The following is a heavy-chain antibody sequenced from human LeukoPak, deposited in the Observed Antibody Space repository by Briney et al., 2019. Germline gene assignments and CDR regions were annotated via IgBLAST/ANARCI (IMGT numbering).Heavy chain of an antibody. D-gene: IGHD3-10*01. V-gene: IGHV3-30*02. Sequence: GGSLRLSCAASGFTFSSYGMNWVRQAPGKGLEWVAFIRYDGSNKYYADSVKGRFTISRDNSKNTLYLQMNSLRAEDTAVYYCAQDQRGRVRYYYMDVWGKGTTVTVSS. CDR3: AQDQRGRVRYYYMDV. CDR2: IRYDGSNK. J-gene: IGHJ6*03. CDR1: GFTFSSYG.